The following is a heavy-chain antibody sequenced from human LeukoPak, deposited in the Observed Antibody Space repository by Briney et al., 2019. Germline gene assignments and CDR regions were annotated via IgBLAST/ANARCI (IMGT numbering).Heavy chain of an antibody. Sequence: GGSLRLSCAASGFTFSSYSMNWVRQAPGKGLEWVSSISSSSYIYYADSVKGRFTISRDNAKNSLYLQMNSLRAEDTAVYYCARWAAVAGFDYWGQGTLVTVSS. J-gene: IGHJ4*02. CDR3: ARWAAVAGFDY. CDR2: ISSSSYI. V-gene: IGHV3-21*01. CDR1: GFTFSSYS. D-gene: IGHD6-19*01.